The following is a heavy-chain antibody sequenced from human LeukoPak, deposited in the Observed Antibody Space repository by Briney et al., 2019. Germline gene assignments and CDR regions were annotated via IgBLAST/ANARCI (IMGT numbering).Heavy chain of an antibody. J-gene: IGHJ4*02. D-gene: IGHD3-3*02. CDR3: ARVRLADERAWAY. CDR1: GYTFSDFY. V-gene: IGHV1-2*02. CDR2: ITPMSDDT. Sequence: ASVKVSCKASGYTFSDFYIHCVRHAPGQGLEYVGWITPMSDDTYSPQRFQGRVTMTRDASISTAYMELSSLRSDDTAVYFCARVRLADERAWAYWGQGTLVTVSS.